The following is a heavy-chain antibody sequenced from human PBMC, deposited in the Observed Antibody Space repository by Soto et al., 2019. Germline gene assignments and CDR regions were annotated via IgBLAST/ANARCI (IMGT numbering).Heavy chain of an antibody. CDR3: AKPHYYDSSGHFDY. J-gene: IGHJ4*02. CDR2: ISYDGSNK. D-gene: IGHD3-22*01. V-gene: IGHV3-30*18. Sequence: GGSLRLSCAASGFTFSSYGMHWVRQAPGKGLEWVAVISYDGSNKYYADSVKGRFTISRDNSKNTLYLQMNSLRAEDTAVYYCAKPHYYDSSGHFDYWGQGTLVTVSS. CDR1: GFTFSSYG.